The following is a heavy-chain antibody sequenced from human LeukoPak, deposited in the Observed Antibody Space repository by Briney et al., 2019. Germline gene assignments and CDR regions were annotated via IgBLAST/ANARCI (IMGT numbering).Heavy chain of an antibody. CDR1: GYTFTGYY. J-gene: IGHJ4*02. Sequence: ASVKVSCKASGYTFTGYYMHWVRHAPGQGLEWMGWINPNSGGTNYAQKFQGRVTMTRDTSISTAYMELSRLRSDDTAVYYCARARDGYNYNYFDYWGQGTLVTVSS. V-gene: IGHV1-2*02. CDR3: ARARDGYNYNYFDY. D-gene: IGHD5-24*01. CDR2: INPNSGGT.